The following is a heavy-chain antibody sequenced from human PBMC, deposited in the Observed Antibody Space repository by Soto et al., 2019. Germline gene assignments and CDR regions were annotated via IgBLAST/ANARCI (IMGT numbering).Heavy chain of an antibody. CDR1: GASVSTNTAA. V-gene: IGHV6-1*01. J-gene: IGHJ6*02. Sequence: SQTLSLTCAISGASVSTNTAAWNWIRQSPTRGLEWLGRTYYGSQWYNDYAVSVKSRIAITPDTSKNQFSLHLNSVTPEDAAVYYCAKAWHSGVAAVFRMDVWGQGTTVTVSS. CDR2: TYYGSQWYN. CDR3: AKAWHSGVAAVFRMDV. D-gene: IGHD6-19*01.